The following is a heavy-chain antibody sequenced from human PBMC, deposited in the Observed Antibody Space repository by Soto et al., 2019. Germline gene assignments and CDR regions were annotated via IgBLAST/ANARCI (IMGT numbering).Heavy chain of an antibody. J-gene: IGHJ6*02. CDR1: WSTRRGPR. CDR2: ISPDGSVT. CDR3: ARGINYAMDV. V-gene: IGHV3-74*01. Sequence: GGALRLLLAASWSTRRGPRVHWVRQEPGRWLVWVSLISPDGSVTTYADSVKGRFTISRDNAKNTLTLQMNSLRAEDTAVYYCARGINYAMDVWGQGTTVTVSS.